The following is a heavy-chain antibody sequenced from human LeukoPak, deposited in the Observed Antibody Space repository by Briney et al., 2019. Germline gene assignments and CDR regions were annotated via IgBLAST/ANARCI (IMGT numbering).Heavy chain of an antibody. V-gene: IGHV3-23*01. CDR2: ISDSGGST. CDR1: GFTFSRHG. CDR3: ARGRSDRLWFGESIRNSYYYMDV. J-gene: IGHJ6*03. Sequence: PGGSLRLSCAASGFTFSRHGMNWVRQAPGKGLEWVSTISDSGGSTYYADSVKGRFTISRDNSKNTLYLQMNSLRAEDTAVYYCARGRSDRLWFGESIRNSYYYMDVWGKGTTVTISS. D-gene: IGHD3-10*01.